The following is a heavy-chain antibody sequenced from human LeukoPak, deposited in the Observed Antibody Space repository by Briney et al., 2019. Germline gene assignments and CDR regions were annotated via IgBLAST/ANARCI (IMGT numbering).Heavy chain of an antibody. CDR3: ARHAGLRFLEWLLPTDY. Sequence: GGSLRLTCAASGFTFSSYSMNWVRQAPGKGLEWVSSISSSSSYIYYADSVKGRFTISRDNAKNSLYLQMNSLRAEDTAVYYCARHAGLRFLEWLLPTDYWGQGTLVTVSS. J-gene: IGHJ4*02. CDR1: GFTFSSYS. D-gene: IGHD3-3*01. V-gene: IGHV3-21*01. CDR2: ISSSSSYI.